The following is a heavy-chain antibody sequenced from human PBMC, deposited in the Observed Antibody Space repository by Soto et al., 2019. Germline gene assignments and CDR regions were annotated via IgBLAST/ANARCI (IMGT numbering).Heavy chain of an antibody. J-gene: IGHJ4*02. V-gene: IGHV4-59*01. CDR1: GGSISSYY. CDR2: IYYSGST. D-gene: IGHD3-22*01. CDR3: ARELSYYYDSSGYYFDD. Sequence: SXTWTVSGGSISSYYWSWIRQPPGKGLEWIGYIYYSGSTNYNPSLKSRVTISVDTSKNQFSLKLSSVTAADTAVYYCARELSYYYDSSGYYFDDWGQGTLVTVSS.